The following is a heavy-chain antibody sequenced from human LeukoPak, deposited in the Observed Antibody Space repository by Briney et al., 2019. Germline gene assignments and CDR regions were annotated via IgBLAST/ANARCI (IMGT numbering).Heavy chain of an antibody. CDR1: GFTFSSYW. J-gene: IGHJ6*03. V-gene: IGHV3-7*01. CDR2: IKQDGSEK. D-gene: IGHD3-3*01. Sequence: GGSLRLSCAASGFTFSSYWMSWVRQAPGKGLEWVANIKQDGSEKYYVDSVKGRFTISRDNAKNSLYLQMNNLRAEDTAVYYCARDRFLEWLLTRYYYYYMDVWGKGTTVTVSS. CDR3: ARDRFLEWLLTRYYYYYMDV.